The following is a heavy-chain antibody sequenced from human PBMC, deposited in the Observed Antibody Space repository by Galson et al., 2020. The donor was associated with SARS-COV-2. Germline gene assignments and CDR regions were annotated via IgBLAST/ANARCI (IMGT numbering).Heavy chain of an antibody. CDR1: GGSISSGGYY. CDR3: ARDRNCSGGSCSYFDY. V-gene: IGHV4-31*03. J-gene: IGHJ4*02. D-gene: IGHD2-15*01. Sequence: SGTLSLTCTVSGGSISSGGYYWRWIRQHPGKGLEWLGYIYYSGSTYYNPSLKSRVTISVDTSKNQFSLKLSSVTAADTAVYYCARDRNCSGGSCSYFDYWGQGILVTVSS. CDR2: IYYSGST.